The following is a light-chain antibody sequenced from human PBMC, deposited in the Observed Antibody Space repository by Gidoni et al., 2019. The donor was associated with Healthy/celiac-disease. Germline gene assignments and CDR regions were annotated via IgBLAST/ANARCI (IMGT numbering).Light chain of an antibody. J-gene: IGKJ5*01. CDR2: DAS. CDR3: QQRSNWPPSIT. CDR1: QSVSSY. Sequence: EIVLTQSPATLSLSPGERATLPCRASQSVSSYLAWYQQKPGQAPRLLIYDASNRATGSPAKFSGSGSGTEFTLTISSLEHEDFAVYYCQQRSNWPPSITFGQGTRLEIK. V-gene: IGKV3-11*01.